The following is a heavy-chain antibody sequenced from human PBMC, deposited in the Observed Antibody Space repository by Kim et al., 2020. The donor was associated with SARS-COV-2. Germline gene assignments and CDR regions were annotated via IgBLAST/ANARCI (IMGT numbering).Heavy chain of an antibody. CDR1: GFTFSSYG. J-gene: IGHJ4*01. Sequence: GGSLRLSCAASGFTFSSYGMHWVRQAPGKGLEWVAVISYDGSNKYYADSVKGRFTISRDNSKNTLYMQMNSLRAEDTAGYYCARVKKDYYDSSGSFDYWG. CDR2: ISYDGSNK. V-gene: IGHV3-33*05. D-gene: IGHD3-22*01. CDR3: ARVKKDYYDSSGSFDY.